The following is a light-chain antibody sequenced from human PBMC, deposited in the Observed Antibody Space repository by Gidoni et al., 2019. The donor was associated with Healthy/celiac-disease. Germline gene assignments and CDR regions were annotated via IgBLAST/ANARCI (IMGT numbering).Light chain of an antibody. CDR3: RQALQTPRT. V-gene: IGKV2-28*01. CDR1: QSLLHSNGYND. Sequence: IVMTHSPLSLPVTPGVPASISCRSSQSLLHSNGYNDWDWYLQKPGQSPPLLIYLVYNRASGVPDRVSGSGAGTDFTLKIRRVEDEDVVVYYCRQALQTPRTFGQXTKVEIK. J-gene: IGKJ1*01. CDR2: LVY.